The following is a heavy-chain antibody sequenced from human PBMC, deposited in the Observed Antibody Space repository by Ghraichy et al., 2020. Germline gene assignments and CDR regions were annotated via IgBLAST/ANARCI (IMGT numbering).Heavy chain of an antibody. J-gene: IGHJ5*02. CDR3: AGRLSTGRFDP. D-gene: IGHD5/OR15-5a*01. CDR2: IYYSGTT. V-gene: IGHV4-39*01. Sequence: SETLSLTCTVSGDSISTSSYKWVWMRQPPGKGLEWIGTIYYSGTTYYNPSLKSRVTISIDTPRNQVSLRLNSLTAADTAVFYCAGRLSTGRFDPWGQGALVTVSS. CDR1: GDSISTSSYK.